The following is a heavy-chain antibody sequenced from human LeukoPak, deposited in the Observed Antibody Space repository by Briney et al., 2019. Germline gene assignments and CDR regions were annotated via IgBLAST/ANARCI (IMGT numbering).Heavy chain of an antibody. CDR3: AKDWGKGFRYPFAVAGNFDY. D-gene: IGHD6-19*01. CDR1: GFTFSSYG. Sequence: TGRSLRLSCAASGFTFSSYGMHWVRQAPGKGLEWVAVISYDGSNKYYADSVKGRFTISRDNSKNTLYLQMNSLRAEDTAIYYCAKDWGKGFRYPFAVAGNFDYWGQGTLVTVSS. J-gene: IGHJ4*02. CDR2: ISYDGSNK. V-gene: IGHV3-30*18.